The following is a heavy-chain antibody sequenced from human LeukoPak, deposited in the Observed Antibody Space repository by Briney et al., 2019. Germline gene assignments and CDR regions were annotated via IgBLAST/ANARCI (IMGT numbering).Heavy chain of an antibody. V-gene: IGHV4-59*01. CDR3: ARVGYGDYVDFDY. CDR1: GGSITHYY. CDR2: SYYSGST. J-gene: IGHJ4*02. D-gene: IGHD4-17*01. Sequence: PSETLSLTCTVSGGSITHYYWTWIRQPPGKTLEWIGYSYYSGSTKYNPSLKSRVTISVDTSNNQFSLNLRSVTAADTAVYYCARVGYGDYVDFDYWGQGTLVTVSS.